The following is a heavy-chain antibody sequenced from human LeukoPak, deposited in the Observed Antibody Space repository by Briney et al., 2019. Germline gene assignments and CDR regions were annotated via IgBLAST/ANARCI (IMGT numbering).Heavy chain of an antibody. J-gene: IGHJ6*02. V-gene: IGHV3-30*03. CDR2: ISYDGSNK. D-gene: IGHD3-10*01. Sequence: PGGSLRLSCAASGFTFSSYGMHWVRQAPGKGLEWVAVISYDGSNKYYADSVKGRFTISRDNSKNTLYLQMNSLRAEDTAVYYCATGSGSYYYYGMDVWGQGTTVTVSS. CDR3: ATGSGSYYYYGMDV. CDR1: GFTFSSYG.